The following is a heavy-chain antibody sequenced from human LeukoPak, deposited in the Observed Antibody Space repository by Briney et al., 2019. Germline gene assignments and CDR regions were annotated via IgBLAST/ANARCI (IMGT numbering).Heavy chain of an antibody. V-gene: IGHV3-48*03. CDR3: ARDSGSYHFYYYYYYYMDV. CDR2: ISSSGSTI. D-gene: IGHD1-26*01. Sequence: TGGSLRLSCAASGFSFSSYEMNWVRQAPGKGLEWVSYISSSGSTIYYADSVKGRFTISRDNAKNSLYLQMNSLRAEDTAVYYCARDSGSYHFYYYYYYYMDVWGKGTTVTISS. J-gene: IGHJ6*03. CDR1: GFSFSSYE.